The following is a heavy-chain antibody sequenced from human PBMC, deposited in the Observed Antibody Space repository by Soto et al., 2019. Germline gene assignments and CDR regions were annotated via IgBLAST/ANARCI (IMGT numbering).Heavy chain of an antibody. V-gene: IGHV1-69*02. J-gene: IGHJ6*02. CDR3: ARAHHQVGSGSYYNVNYYYGMDV. CDR2: IIPILGIA. D-gene: IGHD3-10*01. Sequence: SVKVSCKASGGTFSSYTISWVRQAPGQGLEWMGRIIPILGIANYAQKFQGRVTITADKSTSTAYMELSSLRSEDTAVYYCARAHHQVGSGSYYNVNYYYGMDVWGQGTTVTVSS. CDR1: GGTFSSYT.